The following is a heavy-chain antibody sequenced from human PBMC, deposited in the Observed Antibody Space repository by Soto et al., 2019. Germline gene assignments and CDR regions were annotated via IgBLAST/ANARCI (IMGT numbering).Heavy chain of an antibody. Sequence: GGSLRLSCAASGFTFSSYAMSWVRQAPGKGLEWVSAISGSGGSTYYADSVKGRFTISRDNSKNTLYLQMNSLRAEDTAVYYCAKGLVPGNIVVVPAASLYYFDYWGQGTLVTVSS. J-gene: IGHJ4*02. D-gene: IGHD2-2*01. V-gene: IGHV3-23*01. CDR2: ISGSGGST. CDR3: AKGLVPGNIVVVPAASLYYFDY. CDR1: GFTFSSYA.